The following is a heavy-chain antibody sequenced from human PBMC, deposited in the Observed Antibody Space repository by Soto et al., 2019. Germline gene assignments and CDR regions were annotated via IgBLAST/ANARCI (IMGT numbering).Heavy chain of an antibody. CDR2: IYYSGST. J-gene: IGHJ4*02. Sequence: SETLSLTCTVSGGSISSGGYYWSWIRQHPGKGLEWIGYIYYSGSTYYNPSLKSRVTISVDTSKNQFSLKLSSVTAADTAVYYCARLSHLAGYSSGWYPDYWGQGTLVTVSS. CDR3: ARLSHLAGYSSGWYPDY. D-gene: IGHD6-19*01. V-gene: IGHV4-31*03. CDR1: GGSISSGGYY.